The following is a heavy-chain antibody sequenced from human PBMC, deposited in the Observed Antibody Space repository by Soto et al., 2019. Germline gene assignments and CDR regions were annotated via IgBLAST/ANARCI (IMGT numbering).Heavy chain of an antibody. CDR1: GGAFSNYA. V-gene: IGHV1-69*12. CDR3: ARFYHGGERSPFAY. CDR2: IVPIFGTA. J-gene: IGHJ4*02. D-gene: IGHD2-21*01. Sequence: QVQLVQSGAGVKRPGSSVKVSCKASGGAFSNYAFSWVRQAPGQGLEWMGGIVPIFGTANYAQKFQGRVTITADESTNQVYMELSSLRSDDTAVYYCARFYHGGERSPFAYWGQGALVTVSS.